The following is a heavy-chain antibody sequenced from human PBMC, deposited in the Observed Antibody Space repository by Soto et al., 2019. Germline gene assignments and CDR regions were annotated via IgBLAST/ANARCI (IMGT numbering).Heavy chain of an antibody. CDR3: ARGMGAENTFYYYFGMDV. CDR2: INHSGST. V-gene: IGHV4-34*01. Sequence: SETLSLTCAVYGGSFSAYHCICIRHPPFKWLEWIVEINHSGSTKYNPSLKSRVTISVDTSKNQFSLKLSSVTAADTAVYYCARGMGAENTFYYYFGMDVWGQGTTVTVSS. CDR1: GGSFSAYH. J-gene: IGHJ6*02. D-gene: IGHD3-16*01.